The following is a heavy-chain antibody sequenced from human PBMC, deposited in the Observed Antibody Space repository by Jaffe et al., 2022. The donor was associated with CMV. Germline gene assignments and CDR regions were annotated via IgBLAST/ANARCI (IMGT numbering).Heavy chain of an antibody. CDR1: GFTFSAYG. J-gene: IGHJ3*02. CDR3: ANHWRGHISSFAFDI. Sequence: EVQLLESGGGWVQPGGSLRLSCAASGFTFSAYGVTWVRQAPGKGLEWVSSISGSGDTTYYADSVKGRFTISRDNPKNTLYLQMNSLRAEDTAVYYCANHWRGHISSFAFDIWGQGTMVTVSS. D-gene: IGHD6-6*01. CDR2: ISGSGDTT. V-gene: IGHV3-23*01.